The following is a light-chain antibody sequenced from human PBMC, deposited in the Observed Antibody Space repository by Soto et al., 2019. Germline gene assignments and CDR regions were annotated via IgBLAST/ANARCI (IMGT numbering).Light chain of an antibody. CDR2: DVS. CDR1: SSDVGGYNY. V-gene: IGLV2-11*01. Sequence: QSALTQPRSVSGSPGQSVTISCTGTSSDVGGYNYVSWYQQHPGKAPELMIYDVSKRPSWVPDRFSGSKSGNTASLTISGRQAEDEADYYCCSYAGSYTVVFGGGTKVTVL. J-gene: IGLJ2*01. CDR3: CSYAGSYTVV.